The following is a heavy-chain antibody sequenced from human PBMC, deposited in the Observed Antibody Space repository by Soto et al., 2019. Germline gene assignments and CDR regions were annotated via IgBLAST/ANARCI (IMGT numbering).Heavy chain of an antibody. J-gene: IGHJ3*02. CDR2: VYHSGTT. Sequence: SETLSLTCSVSGGSISSGDYNWTWIHQPPGKGLECVGNVYHSGTTYYNPSLKGRVSISLDTSKNLFSLTLSSVTAADSAVYYCARDKWELPLDIWGPGXVVTVSS. CDR3: ARDKWELPLDI. D-gene: IGHD1-26*01. CDR1: GGSISSGDYN. V-gene: IGHV4-30-4*01.